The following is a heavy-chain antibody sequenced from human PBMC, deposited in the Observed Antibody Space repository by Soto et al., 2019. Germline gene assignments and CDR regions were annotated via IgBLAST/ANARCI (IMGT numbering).Heavy chain of an antibody. CDR3: ARDRRVGCSGGSCYPHYYGMDV. CDR1: GYTFTSYA. J-gene: IGHJ6*02. V-gene: IGHV1-3*01. Sequence: QVQLVQSGAEVKKPGASVKVSCKASGYTFTSYAMHWVRQAPGQRLEWMGWINAGNGNTKYSQKFQGRVTITRDTSASTAYMELSSLRSEDTAVYYCARDRRVGCSGGSCYPHYYGMDVWGQGTTGTVSS. D-gene: IGHD2-15*01. CDR2: INAGNGNT.